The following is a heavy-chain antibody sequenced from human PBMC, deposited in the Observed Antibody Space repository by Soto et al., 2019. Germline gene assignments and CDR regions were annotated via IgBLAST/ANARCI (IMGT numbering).Heavy chain of an antibody. Sequence: QVQLVESGGGVVQPGRSLRLSCVASGFTFSSYGMHWVRQAPRKGLEWVAVIWYDGSHRFYGDSVKGRSTISRDNSKNTLYFQMDSLRAEDTAVYYCARDSGSDYLDKWGQGTLVTVSS. CDR2: IWYDGSHR. CDR1: GFTFSSYG. V-gene: IGHV3-33*01. CDR3: ARDSGSDYLDK. D-gene: IGHD3-10*01. J-gene: IGHJ4*02.